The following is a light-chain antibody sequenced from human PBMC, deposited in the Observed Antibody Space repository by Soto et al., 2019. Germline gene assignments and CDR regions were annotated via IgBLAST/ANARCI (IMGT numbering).Light chain of an antibody. CDR3: QQYNSYSLLT. V-gene: IGKV1-5*01. Sequence: DIQMTQSPSTLSASVGDRVTITCRASQSISSWLAWYQQKPGKAPKLLIYGASNLESGVPSRFSGSGSGTEFPLTISSLQPDDFATYYCQQYNSYSLLTFGGGTKVEIK. J-gene: IGKJ4*01. CDR1: QSISSW. CDR2: GAS.